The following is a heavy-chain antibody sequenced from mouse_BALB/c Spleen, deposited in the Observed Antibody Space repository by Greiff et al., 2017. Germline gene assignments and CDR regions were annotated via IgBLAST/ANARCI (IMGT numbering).Heavy chain of an antibody. J-gene: IGHJ2*01. CDR3: ARQYGNYPYYFDY. D-gene: IGHD2-1*01. CDR1: GFTFSSYT. Sequence: EVKLVESGGGLVQPGGSLKLSCAASGFTFSSYTMSWVRQTPEKRLEWVAYISNGGGSTYYPDTVKGRFTISRDNAKNTLYLQMSSLKSEDTAMYYCARQYGNYPYYFDYWGQGTTLTVSS. V-gene: IGHV5-12-2*01. CDR2: ISNGGGST.